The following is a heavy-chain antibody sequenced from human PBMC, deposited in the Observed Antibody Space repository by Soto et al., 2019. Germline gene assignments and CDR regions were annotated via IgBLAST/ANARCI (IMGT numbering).Heavy chain of an antibody. CDR1: GYTFSSYG. V-gene: IGHV1-18*01. CDR2: ISPYDGNT. CDR3: ARERTVAGNDY. D-gene: IGHD6-19*01. Sequence: ASVKVSCKASGYTFSSYGINWVRQAPGQGLEWLGWISPYDGNTKYAQILQGRVTMTTNTSIKTAYMEVSSLRSEDTAVYYCARERTVAGNDYWGQGTLVTVS. J-gene: IGHJ4*02.